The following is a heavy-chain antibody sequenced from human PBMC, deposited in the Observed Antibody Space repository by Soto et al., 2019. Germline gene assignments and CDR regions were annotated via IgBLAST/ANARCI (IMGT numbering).Heavy chain of an antibody. Sequence: GGSLRLSCAASGFTFSSYAMHWVRQAPGKGLEWVAVISYDGSNKYYADSVKGRFTISRDNSKNTLYLQMNSLRAEDTAVYYCARDITTGWLHYYGMDVWGQGTTVTVSS. V-gene: IGHV3-30-3*01. J-gene: IGHJ6*02. CDR1: GFTFSSYA. CDR2: ISYDGSNK. CDR3: ARDITTGWLHYYGMDV. D-gene: IGHD3-22*01.